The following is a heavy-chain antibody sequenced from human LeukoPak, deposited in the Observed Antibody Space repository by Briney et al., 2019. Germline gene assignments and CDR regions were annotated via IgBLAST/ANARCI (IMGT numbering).Heavy chain of an antibody. J-gene: IGHJ3*02. D-gene: IGHD3-22*01. Sequence: AAVKVSCKASGYTFTGYYMHWVRQAPGQGLEWMGRMNPNSGGTNYAQKLQGRVTMTRDTSINTAYMELSRLRSDDTAVYYCVRGFYYDSSGVDAFDIWGQGTMVTVSS. V-gene: IGHV1-2*02. CDR3: VRGFYYDSSGVDAFDI. CDR2: MNPNSGGT. CDR1: GYTFTGYY.